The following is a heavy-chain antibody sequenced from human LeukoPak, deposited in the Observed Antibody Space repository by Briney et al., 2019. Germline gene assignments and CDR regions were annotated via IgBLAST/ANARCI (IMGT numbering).Heavy chain of an antibody. Sequence: SETLSLTCAVYGGPFSGHYWSWILQPPGKGLEWIGEINRSGSTNYNPSLKSRVTISVDTSKNQFSLKLSSVTAADTAVYYCARGRRYCSGGSCYSLAPHLQPHDYWGQGTLVTVSS. J-gene: IGHJ4*02. V-gene: IGHV4-34*01. CDR2: INRSGST. CDR1: GGPFSGHY. CDR3: ARGRRYCSGGSCYSLAPHLQPHDY. D-gene: IGHD2-15*01.